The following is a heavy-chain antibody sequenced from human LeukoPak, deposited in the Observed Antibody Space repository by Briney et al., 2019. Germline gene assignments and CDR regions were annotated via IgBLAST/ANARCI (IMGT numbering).Heavy chain of an antibody. Sequence: PGGSLRLSCAASGFTFSSYWMSWVRQAPGKGLEWVANIKQDGSEKYYVDSVKGRFTISRDNAKNSLYLQMNSLRAEDTAVYYCARDTRLVVPAAIDAFDIWGQGTMVTVSS. J-gene: IGHJ3*02. D-gene: IGHD2-2*01. CDR3: ARDTRLVVPAAIDAFDI. V-gene: IGHV3-7*01. CDR1: GFTFSSYW. CDR2: IKQDGSEK.